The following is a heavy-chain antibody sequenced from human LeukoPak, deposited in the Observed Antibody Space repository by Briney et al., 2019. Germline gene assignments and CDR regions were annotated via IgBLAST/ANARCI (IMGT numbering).Heavy chain of an antibody. V-gene: IGHV4-59*01. J-gene: IGHJ5*02. CDR3: ARCALHYGDYGPGRPALNHNWFDP. CDR1: GGSISSYY. CDR2: IYYSGST. D-gene: IGHD4-17*01. Sequence: KPSETLSLTCTVAGGSISSYYWSWIRQPPGKGLGGIGYIYYSGSTNSNPSLKSRATISVATSKNKFSLKLSPVTAADTAVYYCARCALHYGDYGPGRPALNHNWFDPWGQGTLVTVSS.